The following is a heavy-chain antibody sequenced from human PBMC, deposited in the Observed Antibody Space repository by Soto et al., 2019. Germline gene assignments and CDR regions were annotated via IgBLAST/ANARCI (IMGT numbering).Heavy chain of an antibody. J-gene: IGHJ3*02. Sequence: QVQLQESGPGLVKPSGTLSLTCAVSGGSVSSSNWWSWVRQSPGKGLEWMGEIYHSGSAHYNPSLKSRATISRDKSKNQFSLRLTSVNAADTAVYYCARVPGVVWSADDAFDIWGPGTRVIVSS. CDR1: GGSVSSSNW. CDR2: IYHSGSA. CDR3: ARVPGVVWSADDAFDI. V-gene: IGHV4-4*02. D-gene: IGHD2-8*02.